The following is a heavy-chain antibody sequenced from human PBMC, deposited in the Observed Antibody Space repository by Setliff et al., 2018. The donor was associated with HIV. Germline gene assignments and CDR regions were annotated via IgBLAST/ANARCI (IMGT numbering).Heavy chain of an antibody. Sequence: GASVKVSCKASGYTFTNYDINWVRQAPGQGLEWMGWINTNTGNPTYAQGFTGRFVFSLDTSVSTAYLQISSLKAEDTAVYYCARDLGRLVRGVGGWFDPWGQGTLVTSPQ. CDR1: GYTFTNYD. D-gene: IGHD3-10*01. J-gene: IGHJ5*02. CDR2: INTNTGNP. V-gene: IGHV7-4-1*02. CDR3: ARDLGRLVRGVGGWFDP.